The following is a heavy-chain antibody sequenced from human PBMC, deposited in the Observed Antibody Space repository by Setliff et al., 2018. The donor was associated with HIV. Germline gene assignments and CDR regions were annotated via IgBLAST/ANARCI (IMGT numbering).Heavy chain of an antibody. J-gene: IGHJ4*02. CDR1: GASISSYY. V-gene: IGHV4-59*01. Sequence: SETLSLTCTVSGASISSYYWSWIRQPPGKGLEWIGYIYYNGGTNYSPSLKSRVSISVDTSKNQFSLKLSSGTAADKAVYYCARSPGVDTNMAFDYWGQGILVTVSS. CDR2: IYYNGGT. D-gene: IGHD5-18*01. CDR3: ARSPGVDTNMAFDY.